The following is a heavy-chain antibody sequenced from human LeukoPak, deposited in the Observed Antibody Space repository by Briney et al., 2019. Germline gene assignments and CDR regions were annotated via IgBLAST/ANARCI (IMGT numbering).Heavy chain of an antibody. V-gene: IGHV3-74*01. D-gene: IGHD1-14*01. J-gene: IGHJ4*02. CDR1: GFTFSSYS. CDR2: IDADGGAT. Sequence: QPGGSLRLSCAASGFTFSSYSMHWVRQAPGKGLVWVSGIDADGGATVYADSVKGRSTISRDNAKNTVFLQMNSLTAEDTAVYFCARLTGTSSPGVDYWGQGTLVTVSS. CDR3: ARLTGTSSPGVDY.